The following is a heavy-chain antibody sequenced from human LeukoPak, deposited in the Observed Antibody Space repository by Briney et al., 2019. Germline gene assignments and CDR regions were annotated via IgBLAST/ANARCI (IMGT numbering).Heavy chain of an antibody. CDR3: ARGDGYSPGFDT. V-gene: IGHV4-59*01. CDR2: SSYTGSP. D-gene: IGHD5-24*01. J-gene: IGHJ5*02. CDR1: SASINSYH. Sequence: SETLSLTCTVSSASINSYHWNWIRQPPRKALEWIGYSSYTGSPKYTPSLKSRVIMSKDTSKNQISLKLSAVTAADTAVYYCARGDGYSPGFDTWGQGTLVTVSP.